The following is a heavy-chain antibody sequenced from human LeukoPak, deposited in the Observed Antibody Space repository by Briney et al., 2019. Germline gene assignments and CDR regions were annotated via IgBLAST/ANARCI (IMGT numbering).Heavy chain of an antibody. CDR1: GFTFSSYS. D-gene: IGHD3-3*01. Sequence: PGGSLRLSCAASGFTFSSYSMNWVRQAPGKGLEWVSSISSSSSYIYYADSVKGRFTISRDNAKNSLYLQMNSLRAEDTAVYYCARVGIYDFWSGYTSDYWGQGTLVTVSS. J-gene: IGHJ4*02. CDR2: ISSSSSYI. CDR3: ARVGIYDFWSGYTSDY. V-gene: IGHV3-21*01.